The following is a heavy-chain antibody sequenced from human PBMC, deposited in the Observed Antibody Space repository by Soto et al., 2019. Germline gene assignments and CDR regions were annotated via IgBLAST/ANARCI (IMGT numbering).Heavy chain of an antibody. CDR1: GYSLTTYA. D-gene: IGHD2-2*01. Sequence: ASVKVSCKASGYSLTTYAMHWVRQAPGQRLEWMGWINGGNGNTKYSQRFQGRVTITRDTSASTDYMELRTLTSEDTAVYYCARAVCSSNTCYFYYGMDVWGQGTTVTVSS. V-gene: IGHV1-3*01. J-gene: IGHJ6*02. CDR2: INGGNGNT. CDR3: ARAVCSSNTCYFYYGMDV.